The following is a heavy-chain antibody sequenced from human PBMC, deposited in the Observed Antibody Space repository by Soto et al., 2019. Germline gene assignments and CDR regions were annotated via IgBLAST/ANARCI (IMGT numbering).Heavy chain of an antibody. CDR2: IYHSGST. CDR1: GYSISSGYY. Sequence: SETLSLTCAVSGYSISSGYYWGWIRQPPGKGLEWIGSIYHSGSTYYNPSLKSRVTISVDTSKNQFSLKLSSVTAADTAVYYCTRDRFPGIAAAGPQYNWFDPWGQGTLVTVS. D-gene: IGHD6-13*01. J-gene: IGHJ5*02. CDR3: TRDRFPGIAAAGPQYNWFDP. V-gene: IGHV4-38-2*02.